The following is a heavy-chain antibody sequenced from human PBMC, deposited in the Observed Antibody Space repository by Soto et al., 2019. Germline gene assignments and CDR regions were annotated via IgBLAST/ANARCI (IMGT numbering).Heavy chain of an antibody. CDR3: SRGYSSGLDDPLDI. Sequence: GGPLRLSCAASGFTVRSYALNWVRQAPGKGLEWVSGISASTYYADSVKGRNTISREYAKNSLYLQMNSLCAGDTAFYYCSRGYSSGLDDPLDIWGQGTMVTVSS. CDR1: GFTVRSYA. J-gene: IGHJ3*02. V-gene: IGHV3-23*01. D-gene: IGHD6-19*01. CDR2: ISAST.